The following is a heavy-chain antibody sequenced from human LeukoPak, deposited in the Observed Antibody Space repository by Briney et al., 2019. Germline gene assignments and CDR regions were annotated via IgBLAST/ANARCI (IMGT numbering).Heavy chain of an antibody. CDR3: AKRYGSYYRAFDI. CDR1: GYTFTSYY. D-gene: IGHD1-26*01. V-gene: IGHV1-46*01. J-gene: IGHJ3*02. CDR2: INPSGGST. Sequence: ASVKVSCKASGYTFTSYYMHWVRQAPGQGLEWMGIINPSGGSTSYAQKFQGRVTMTRDTPTSTVYMELSSLRSEDTAVYYCAKRYGSYYRAFDIWGQGTMVTVSS.